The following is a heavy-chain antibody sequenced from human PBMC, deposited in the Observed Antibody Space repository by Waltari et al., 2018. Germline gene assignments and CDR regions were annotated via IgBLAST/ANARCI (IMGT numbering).Heavy chain of an antibody. CDR3: ARTYYDILTGYRYYGMDV. J-gene: IGHJ6*02. CDR2: INPSGST. D-gene: IGHD3-9*01. Sequence: QVQLQQWGAGLLKPSETLSLTCAVYGGSFSGYYWSWIRQPPGKGLEWIGEINPSGSTKHNPSLKSRVTISVDTSKNQFSLKLSSVTAADTAVYYCARTYYDILTGYRYYGMDVWGQGTTVTVSS. CDR1: GGSFSGYY. V-gene: IGHV4-34*01.